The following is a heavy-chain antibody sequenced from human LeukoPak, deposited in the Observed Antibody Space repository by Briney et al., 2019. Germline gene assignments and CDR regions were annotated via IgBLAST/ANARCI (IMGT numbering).Heavy chain of an antibody. Sequence: ASVKVSCKASGGTFSSYAISWVRQAPGQGLEWMGGIIPIVGTANYAQKFQGRVTITTDESTSTAYMELSSLRSEDTAVYYCASSLSGYNYEGGFNWFDPWGQGTLVTVSS. CDR1: GGTFSSYA. D-gene: IGHD5-24*01. V-gene: IGHV1-69*05. CDR3: ASSLSGYNYEGGFNWFDP. J-gene: IGHJ5*02. CDR2: IIPIVGTA.